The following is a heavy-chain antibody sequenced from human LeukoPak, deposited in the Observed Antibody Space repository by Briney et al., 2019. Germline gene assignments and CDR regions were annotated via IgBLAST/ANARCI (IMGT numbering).Heavy chain of an antibody. CDR2: IYYSGST. V-gene: IGHV4-31*03. CDR1: GDSISSGAFY. J-gene: IGHJ4*02. CDR3: ATLGDFDY. Sequence: SETLSLTCTVSGDSISSGAFYWSWIRQHPGKGLEWIGHIYYSGSTYYNPSLESRVTISVDTSQNQFSLKLTSVTAADTAVYYCATLGDFDYWGQGALVTVSS.